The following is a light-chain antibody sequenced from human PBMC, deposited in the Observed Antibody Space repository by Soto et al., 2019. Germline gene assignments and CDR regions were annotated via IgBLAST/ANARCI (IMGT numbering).Light chain of an antibody. Sequence: EIVMTQSPATLSVSPGEGATLSCRASQSVSSKLAWYQQKPGQAPRLLIYGASTRATGIPARFSGSGSGTEFTLIISSLQSEDSAVYYCQQYTSWLWMSGKVTKVDIK. V-gene: IGKV3-15*01. CDR2: GAS. J-gene: IGKJ1*01. CDR3: QQYTSWLWM. CDR1: QSVSSK.